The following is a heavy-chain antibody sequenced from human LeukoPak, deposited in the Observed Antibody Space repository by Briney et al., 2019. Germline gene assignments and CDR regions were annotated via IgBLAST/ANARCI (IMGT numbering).Heavy chain of an antibody. V-gene: IGHV5-51*01. CDR2: IYPGDSDT. D-gene: IGHD6-19*01. J-gene: IGHJ5*02. Sequence: GESLKISCKGSGYSFTNYWIAWVRQTPGKGLGWMGIIYPGDSDTRYSPSFQGQVTISADKSISTAYLQWSSLKASDTAMYYSARLTGYSTGWYSFDPWGQGTLVTVSS. CDR3: ARLTGYSTGWYSFDP. CDR1: GYSFTNYW.